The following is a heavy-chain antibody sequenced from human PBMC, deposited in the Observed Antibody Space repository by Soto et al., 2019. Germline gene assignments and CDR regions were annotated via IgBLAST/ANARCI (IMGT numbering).Heavy chain of an antibody. CDR2: ISPSGST. V-gene: IGHV4-4*07. J-gene: IGHJ4*02. CDR1: GASVSSYY. D-gene: IGHD3-16*01. CDR3: ARVSGEYSYGLAFDY. Sequence: QVQLQESGPGLVKPSETLSLTCIVSGASVSSYYWNWIRQPAGKGLEWIGHISPSGSTNYNPSLKSRVTMSLDTSKNQFSLTLTSVTAADTAVYYCARVSGEYSYGLAFDYWGQGTLVTVSS.